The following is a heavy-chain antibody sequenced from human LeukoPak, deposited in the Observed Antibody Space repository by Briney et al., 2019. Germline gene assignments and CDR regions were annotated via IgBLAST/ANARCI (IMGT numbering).Heavy chain of an antibody. Sequence: GGSLRLSCAASGFTFSSYEMNWVRQAPGKGLEWVSAISGSGGSTYYADSVKGRFTISRDNSKNTLYLQMNSLRAEDTAVYYCAKGGVVITTHCDYWGQGTLVTVSS. CDR3: AKGGVVITTHCDY. CDR2: ISGSGGST. D-gene: IGHD3-22*01. J-gene: IGHJ4*02. V-gene: IGHV3-23*01. CDR1: GFTFSSYE.